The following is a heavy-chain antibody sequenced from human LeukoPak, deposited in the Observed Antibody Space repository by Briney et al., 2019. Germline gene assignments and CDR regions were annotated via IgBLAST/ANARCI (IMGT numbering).Heavy chain of an antibody. D-gene: IGHD6-6*01. Sequence: SSVNVSCKASGYTVSSYDINWVRQATGQGLEWMGWMNTNSGTPAYAQKFQGRATMSRDTSISTAYMELSSLRSEDTAVYYCARLPKYSRPLDYWGQGTLATVSS. J-gene: IGHJ4*02. CDR1: GYTVSSYD. V-gene: IGHV1-8*02. CDR3: ARLPKYSRPLDY. CDR2: MNTNSGTP.